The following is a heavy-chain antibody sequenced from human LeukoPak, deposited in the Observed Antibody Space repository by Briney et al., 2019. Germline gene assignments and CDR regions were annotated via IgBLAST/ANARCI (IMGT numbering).Heavy chain of an antibody. Sequence: GESLKISCKGSGYSFTSYWIGWVRPMPGKGLEWMGIIYPGDSDTRYSPSFQGQVTISADKSTSTAYLQWSSLKASDTAMYYCARPRRTYYYDSSGAPDAFDIWGQGTMVTAPS. CDR1: GYSFTSYW. J-gene: IGHJ3*02. CDR3: ARPRRTYYYDSSGAPDAFDI. D-gene: IGHD3-22*01. V-gene: IGHV5-51*01. CDR2: IYPGDSDT.